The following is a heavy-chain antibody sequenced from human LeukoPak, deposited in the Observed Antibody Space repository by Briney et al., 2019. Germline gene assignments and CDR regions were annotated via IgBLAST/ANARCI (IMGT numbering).Heavy chain of an antibody. CDR3: AKDASSVWYFSYFDF. CDR2: IQSDGTNK. J-gene: IGHJ4*02. Sequence: GGSLRLSCAASGFIFSSYGMHWVRQAPGKGLEWVAFIQSDGTNKYYTDSVKGRFTVPRDNSKNTLYLQMDSLRPEDTAVYYCAKDASSVWYFSYFDFWGQGTLVTVSS. V-gene: IGHV3-30*02. CDR1: GFIFSSYG. D-gene: IGHD6-19*01.